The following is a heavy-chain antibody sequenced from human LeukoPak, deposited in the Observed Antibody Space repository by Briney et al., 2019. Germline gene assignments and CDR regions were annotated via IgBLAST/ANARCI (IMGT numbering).Heavy chain of an antibody. D-gene: IGHD3-10*01. CDR1: GGSISSGGYY. Sequence: SETLSLTCTVSGGSISSGGYYWSWIRQHPGKGLEWIGYIYYSGSTYYNPSLKSRVTISVDTSKNQFSLKLSSVTAADTAVYYCASLRGAVGFGESNFDYWGQGTLVTVSS. CDR2: IYYSGST. J-gene: IGHJ4*02. V-gene: IGHV4-31*03. CDR3: ASLRGAVGFGESNFDY.